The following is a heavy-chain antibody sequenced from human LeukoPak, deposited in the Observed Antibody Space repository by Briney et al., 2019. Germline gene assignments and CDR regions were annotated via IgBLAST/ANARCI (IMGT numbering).Heavy chain of an antibody. CDR1: GFSLYSSGVG. CDR3: AHRRPGHLTGWDNSYFDN. Sequence: SGPTLVNPTQTLTLTCTFSGFSLYSSGVGVGRIRQPPGKALEWLAVIYWDDDKRYNPSLRSRLTMSKDASKSQVFLVMSNMDPVDTATYYCAHRRPGHLTGWDNSYFDNWGPGTLVTVSS. J-gene: IGHJ4*02. D-gene: IGHD1/OR15-1a*01. V-gene: IGHV2-5*02. CDR2: IYWDDDK.